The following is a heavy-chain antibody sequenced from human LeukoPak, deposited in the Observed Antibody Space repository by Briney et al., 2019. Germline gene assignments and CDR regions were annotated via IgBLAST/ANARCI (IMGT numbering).Heavy chain of an antibody. CDR1: GFTFGDYA. J-gene: IGHJ4*02. V-gene: IGHV3-49*04. CDR2: IRSKAYGGTT. D-gene: IGHD5-12*01. Sequence: PGRSLRLSCTASGFTFGDYAMSWVRQAPGKGLEWVGFIRSKAYGGTTEYAASVKGRFTISRDDSKSIAYLQMNSLKTEDTAVYYCTRAEMRCSGYDWGYYFDYWGQGTLVTVSS. CDR3: TRAEMRCSGYDWGYYFDY.